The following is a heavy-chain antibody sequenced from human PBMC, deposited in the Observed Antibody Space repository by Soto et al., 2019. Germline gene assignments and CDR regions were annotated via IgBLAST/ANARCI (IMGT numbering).Heavy chain of an antibody. Sequence: GSLRLSCTASGFTFGDYAMSWVRQAPGKGLEWVGFIRSKAYGGTTEYAASVKGRFTISRDDSKSIAYLQMNSLKTEDTAVYYCTRDGGRDGYNFAYWGQGTLVTVSS. CDR3: TRDGGRDGYNFAY. D-gene: IGHD5-12*01. CDR2: IRSKAYGGTT. J-gene: IGHJ4*02. V-gene: IGHV3-49*04. CDR1: GFTFGDYA.